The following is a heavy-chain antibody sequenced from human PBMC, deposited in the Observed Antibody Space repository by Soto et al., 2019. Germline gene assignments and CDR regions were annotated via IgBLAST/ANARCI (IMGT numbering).Heavy chain of an antibody. CDR2: ISSSSSYI. Sequence: EVQLVESGGGLVKPGGSLRLSCAASGFTFSTHSMNWVRQAPGKGLEWVSSISSSSSYIYYADSVKGRFTISRDNAKNSLYLQMNSLRAEDTAVYYCARDYYDSSGYLASLGYWGQGTLVTVSS. V-gene: IGHV3-21*01. J-gene: IGHJ4*02. CDR1: GFTFSTHS. CDR3: ARDYYDSSGYLASLGY. D-gene: IGHD3-22*01.